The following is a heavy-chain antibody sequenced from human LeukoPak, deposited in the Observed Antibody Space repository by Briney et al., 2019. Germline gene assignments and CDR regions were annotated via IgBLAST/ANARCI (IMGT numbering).Heavy chain of an antibody. CDR1: GGSISSGGYS. CDR2: IYHSGST. CDR3: VRARYFDWYYFDY. V-gene: IGHV4-30-2*01. J-gene: IGHJ4*02. Sequence: SETLSLTCAVSGGSISSGGYSWSWIRQPPGKGLEWMGYIYHSGSTYYNPSLKSRVTISVDRSKNQFSLKLSSVTAADTAVYYCVRARYFDWYYFDYWGQGTLVTVSS. D-gene: IGHD3-9*01.